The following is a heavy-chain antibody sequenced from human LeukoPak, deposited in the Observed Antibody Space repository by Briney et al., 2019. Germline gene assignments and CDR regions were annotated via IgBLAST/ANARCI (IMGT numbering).Heavy chain of an antibody. Sequence: PSETLSLTCSVSGGSISSGSYYWSWLRQPPGKGLEWIGRIYTSGNTNYNPSLKSRVTISVDTSKNQFSLKLNSVTAADTAVYYCATTIYYDGSGAYHFDYWGQGTLVTVSS. CDR2: IYTSGNT. CDR1: GGSISSGSYY. V-gene: IGHV4-61*02. D-gene: IGHD3-22*01. CDR3: ATTIYYDGSGAYHFDY. J-gene: IGHJ4*02.